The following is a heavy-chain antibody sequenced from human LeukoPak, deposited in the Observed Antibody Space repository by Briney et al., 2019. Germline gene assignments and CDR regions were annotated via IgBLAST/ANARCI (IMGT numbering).Heavy chain of an antibody. Sequence: SETLSLTCTVSGGSVSSGSYYWSWIRQPPGKGLEWIGYIYYSGSTNYNPSLKSRVTISVDTSKNQFSLKLSSVTAADTAVYYCAVGGLMDYWGQGTLVTVSS. J-gene: IGHJ4*02. D-gene: IGHD3-16*01. V-gene: IGHV4-61*01. CDR1: GGSVSSGSYY. CDR2: IYYSGST. CDR3: AVGGLMDY.